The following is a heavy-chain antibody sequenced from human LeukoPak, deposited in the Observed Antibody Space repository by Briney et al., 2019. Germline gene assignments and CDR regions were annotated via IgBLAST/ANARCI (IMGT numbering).Heavy chain of an antibody. Sequence: PGGSLRLSCAASGFTFSSYSMNWVRQAPGKGLEWVLSISSSSSYIYYADSVKGRFTISRDNAKNSLYLQMNSLRAEDTAVYYCASSEQWLAHLDYWGQGTLVTVSS. V-gene: IGHV3-21*01. CDR1: GFTFSSYS. CDR2: ISSSSSYI. J-gene: IGHJ4*02. CDR3: ASSEQWLAHLDY. D-gene: IGHD6-19*01.